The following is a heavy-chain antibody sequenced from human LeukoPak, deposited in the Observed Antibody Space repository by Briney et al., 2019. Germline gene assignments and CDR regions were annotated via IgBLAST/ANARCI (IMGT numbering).Heavy chain of an antibody. J-gene: IGHJ4*02. D-gene: IGHD3-22*01. V-gene: IGHV4-59*01. CDR3: ARWVRYDSSGYFDY. Sequence: SETLSLTCTVSGGSISSYYWGWIRQPPGKGLEWIGYIYYSGSTNYNPSLKSRVTISVDTSKNQFSLKLSSVTAADTAVYYCARWVRYDSSGYFDYWGQGTLVTVSS. CDR1: GGSISSYY. CDR2: IYYSGST.